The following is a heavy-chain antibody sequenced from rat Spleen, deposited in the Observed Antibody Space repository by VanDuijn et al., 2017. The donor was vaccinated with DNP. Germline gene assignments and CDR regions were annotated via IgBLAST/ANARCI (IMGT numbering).Heavy chain of an antibody. Sequence: EVQLQESGPGLVKPSQSLSLTCSVTGSSITSNYWGWIRKFPGNKMEWMGFISYSGSASYNPSLKSRFSITRDTSNNQVFLQLTSVTTEDTATYYCTRDNNYYWYFDFWGPGTMVTVSS. D-gene: IGHD1-10*01. CDR2: ISYSGSA. CDR1: GSSITSNY. J-gene: IGHJ1*01. V-gene: IGHV3-1*01. CDR3: TRDNNYYWYFDF.